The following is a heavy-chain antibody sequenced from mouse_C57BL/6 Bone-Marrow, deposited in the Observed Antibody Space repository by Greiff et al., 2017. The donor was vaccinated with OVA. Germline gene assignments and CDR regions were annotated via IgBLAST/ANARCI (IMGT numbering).Heavy chain of an antibody. J-gene: IGHJ2*01. V-gene: IGHV1-81*01. CDR2: IYPRSGNT. CDR3: ARNLERRYFDY. CDR1: GYTFTSYG. Sequence: QVKLQQSGAELARPGASVKLSCKASGYTFTSYGISWVKQRTGQGLEWIGEIYPRSGNTYYNEKFKGKATLTADKSSSTAYMELPSLTSVDSAVYVCARNLERRYFDYWGQGTTLTVAS.